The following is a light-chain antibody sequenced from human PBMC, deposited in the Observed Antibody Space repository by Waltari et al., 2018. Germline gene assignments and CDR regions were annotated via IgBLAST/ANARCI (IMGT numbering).Light chain of an antibody. J-gene: IGKJ3*01. CDR2: LAS. Sequence: DIVMTQSPNSLPVALRERATISCKSSRTLFYSSKNRTYLGWYQQKPGQPPKLLIYLASTRESGVPARFRGSGSGTDFTLTISSRQAEDVAVYYCQQYYTTPFTFGPGTKVEIK. CDR3: QQYYTTPFT. V-gene: IGKV4-1*01. CDR1: RTLFYSSKNRTY.